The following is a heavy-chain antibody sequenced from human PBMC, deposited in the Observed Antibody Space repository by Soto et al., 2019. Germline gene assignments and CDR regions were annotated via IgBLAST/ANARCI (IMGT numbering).Heavy chain of an antibody. Sequence: VGSLRLSCAASGFTFSSYAMHWVRQAPGKGLEWVAVISYDGSNKYYADSVKGRFTISRDNSKNTLYLQMNSLRAEDTAVYYCARVPGGYYFDYWGQGTLVTVSS. J-gene: IGHJ4*02. CDR2: ISYDGSNK. V-gene: IGHV3-30-3*01. CDR1: GFTFSSYA. CDR3: ARVPGGYYFDY.